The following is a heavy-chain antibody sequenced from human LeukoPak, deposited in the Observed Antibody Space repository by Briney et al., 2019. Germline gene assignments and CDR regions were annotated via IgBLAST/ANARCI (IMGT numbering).Heavy chain of an antibody. J-gene: IGHJ4*02. CDR1: GFTFSSYW. CDR3: ARVPLYSSGWYYFDY. V-gene: IGHV3-7*01. Sequence: GRSLRLSRAAAGFTFSSYWMSSVHQAPGKGRGWVANIKQDVSKKQYVGSVKGRFTISRDKAKRSLYLQMNRLRAEDTDVYYCARVPLYSSGWYYFDYWGQGTLVTVSS. CDR2: IKQDVSKK. D-gene: IGHD6-19*01.